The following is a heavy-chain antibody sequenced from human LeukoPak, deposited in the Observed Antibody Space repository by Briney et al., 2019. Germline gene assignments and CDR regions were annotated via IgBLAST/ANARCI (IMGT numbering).Heavy chain of an antibody. CDR1: GFTFSSYS. D-gene: IGHD3-22*01. J-gene: IGHJ4*02. CDR2: ISSSSSYI. Sequence: GGSLRLSCAASGFTFSSYSMSWVRQAPGKGLEWVSSISSSSSYIYYADSVKGRFTISRDNAKNSLYLQMNSLRAEDTAVYYCARDDHSSGYRYWGQGTLVTVSS. V-gene: IGHV3-21*01. CDR3: ARDDHSSGYRY.